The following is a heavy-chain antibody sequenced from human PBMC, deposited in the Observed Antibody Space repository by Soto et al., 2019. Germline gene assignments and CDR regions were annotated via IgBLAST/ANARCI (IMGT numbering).Heavy chain of an antibody. Sequence: ASVKVSCKASGYTFTSYGISWVRQAPGQGLEWMGWISAYNGNTNYAQKLQGRVTMTTGTSTSTAYMELRSLRSDDTAVYYCARDFEWHGYSSSADGMDVWGQGTTVTVSS. D-gene: IGHD6-13*01. CDR2: ISAYNGNT. V-gene: IGHV1-18*04. J-gene: IGHJ6*02. CDR3: ARDFEWHGYSSSADGMDV. CDR1: GYTFTSYG.